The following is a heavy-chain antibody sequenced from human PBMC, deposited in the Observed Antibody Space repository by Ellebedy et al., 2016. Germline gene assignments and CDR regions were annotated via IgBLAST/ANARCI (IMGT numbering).Heavy chain of an antibody. CDR3: AKWNGGWYAFEV. CDR1: GGSVSSDY. CDR2: VFHTGTT. D-gene: IGHD6-19*01. J-gene: IGHJ3*01. Sequence: SETLSLTCNVSGGSVSSDYWNWIRRPPGKGLEWIGYVFHTGTTNFNPSLHSRVTMSVDTSKSQFSLRLTSVTAADTAVYYCAKWNGGWYAFEVWGQGTMVTVSS. V-gene: IGHV4-59*02.